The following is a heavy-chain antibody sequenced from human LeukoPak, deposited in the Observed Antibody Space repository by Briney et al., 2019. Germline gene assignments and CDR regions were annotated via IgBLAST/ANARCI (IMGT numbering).Heavy chain of an antibody. Sequence: ASVKVSCKASGYAFTSYAINWVRQATGQGLEWMGWMNPNSGNTGYAQKFQGRVTITRNTSISTAYMELSSLRSEDTAVYYCARYGYYGSGSYYYYYYYGMDVWGQGTTVTVSS. CDR1: GYAFTSYA. CDR3: ARYGYYGSGSYYYYYYYGMDV. D-gene: IGHD3-10*01. J-gene: IGHJ6*02. V-gene: IGHV1-8*01. CDR2: MNPNSGNT.